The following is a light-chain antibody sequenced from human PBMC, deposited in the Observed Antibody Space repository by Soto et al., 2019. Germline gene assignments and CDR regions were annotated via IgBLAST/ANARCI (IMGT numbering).Light chain of an antibody. CDR3: QQYNNWPEYT. J-gene: IGKJ2*01. CDR2: GAS. Sequence: ELVVTQSPATLSVSPGEGVTLSCRASQSVGNSLAWYQQKPGLPPRLLIYGASTRVTGIPARFSGSGSGTEFTLTITSLQSEDFAVYYCQQYNNWPEYTFGQGTKLDIK. CDR1: QSVGNS. V-gene: IGKV3-15*01.